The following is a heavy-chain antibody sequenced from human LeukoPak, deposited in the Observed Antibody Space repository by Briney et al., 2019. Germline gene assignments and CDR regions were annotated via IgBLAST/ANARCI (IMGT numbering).Heavy chain of an antibody. V-gene: IGHV1-2*02. CDR1: GYTFTGYY. D-gene: IGHD3-22*01. CDR2: INPNSGGT. CDR3: ARVYYYDSSGYDFDY. J-gene: IGHJ4*02. Sequence: ASVKVSCKASGYTFTGYYMHWVRQAPGQGLEWMGWINPNSGGTNYAQKFQGRVTMTRDTSISTAYMELNRLRSDDTAVYYCARVYYYDSSGYDFDYWGQGTLVTVSS.